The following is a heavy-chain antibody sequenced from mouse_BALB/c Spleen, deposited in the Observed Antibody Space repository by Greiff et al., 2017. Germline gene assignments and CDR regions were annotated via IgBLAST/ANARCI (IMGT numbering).Heavy chain of an antibody. V-gene: IGHV1S29*02. CDR2: IYPYNGGT. J-gene: IGHJ3*01. Sequence: VQLKQSGPELVKPGASVKISCKASGYTFTDYNMHWVKQSHGKSLEWIGYIYPYNGGTGYNQKFKSKATLTVDNSSSTAYMELRSLTSEDSAVYYCAREKGSSGYVFAYWGQGTLVTVSA. D-gene: IGHD3-1*01. CDR3: AREKGSSGYVFAY. CDR1: GYTFTDYN.